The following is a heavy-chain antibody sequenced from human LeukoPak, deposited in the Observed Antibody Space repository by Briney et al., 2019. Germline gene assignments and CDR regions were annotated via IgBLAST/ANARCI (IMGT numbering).Heavy chain of an antibody. J-gene: IGHJ4*02. CDR2: IIPIFGTA. CDR3: ARDTGYYDSSGYDY. V-gene: IGHV1-69*13. CDR1: GGTFSSYA. D-gene: IGHD3-22*01. Sequence: ASVKVSCKASGGTFSSYAISWMRQAPGQGLEWMGGIIPIFGTANYAQKFQGRVTITADESTSTAYMELSSLRSEDTAVYYCARDTGYYDSSGYDYWGQGTLVTVSS.